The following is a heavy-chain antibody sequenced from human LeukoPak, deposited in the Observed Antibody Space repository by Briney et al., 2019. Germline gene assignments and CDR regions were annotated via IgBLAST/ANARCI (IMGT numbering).Heavy chain of an antibody. CDR2: ISSSSSYI. V-gene: IGHV3-21*01. CDR1: GFTFSSYR. Sequence: GGSLTLSRAASGFTFSSYRMDWVRPAPGKGLEWVSSISSSSSYIYYADSVKGRFTISRDNAKNSLYLQMDSPRAEDTAVYCCARDGTTVTTSLDYWGQGTLVTVSS. D-gene: IGHD4-17*01. CDR3: ARDGTTVTTSLDY. J-gene: IGHJ4*02.